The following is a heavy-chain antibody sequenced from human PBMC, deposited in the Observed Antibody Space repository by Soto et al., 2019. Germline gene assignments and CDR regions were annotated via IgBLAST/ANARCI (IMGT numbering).Heavy chain of an antibody. CDR2: ISGSGGST. CDR1: GFTFSSFA. D-gene: IGHD6-13*01. CDR3: AKDSSSWYEGYFDY. J-gene: IGHJ4*02. V-gene: IGHV3-23*01. Sequence: PGGSLRLSCAASGFTFSSFAMSWVRQAPGKGLDWVSAISGSGGSTYYADSVKGRFTISRDNSKNTLYLQMNSLRAEDTAVYYCAKDSSSWYEGYFDYWGQGTLVTVSS.